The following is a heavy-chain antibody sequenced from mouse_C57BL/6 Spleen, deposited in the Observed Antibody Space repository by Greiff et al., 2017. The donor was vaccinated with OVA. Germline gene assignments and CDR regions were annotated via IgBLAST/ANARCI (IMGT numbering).Heavy chain of an antibody. Sequence: VQLQQSGAELVRPGASVKLSCKASGYTFTDYYINWVKQRPGQGLEWIARIYPGSGNTYYNEKFKGKATLTAEKSSSTAYMQLSSLTSEDSAVYFCARTNDPWFAYWGQGTLVTVSA. J-gene: IGHJ3*01. CDR2: IYPGSGNT. D-gene: IGHD2-3*01. V-gene: IGHV1-76*01. CDR1: GYTFTDYY. CDR3: ARTNDPWFAY.